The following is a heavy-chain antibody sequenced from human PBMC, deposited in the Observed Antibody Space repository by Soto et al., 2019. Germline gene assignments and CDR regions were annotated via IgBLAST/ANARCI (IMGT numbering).Heavy chain of an antibody. CDR2: ISTYNGNT. CDR1: GYMFTSYG. Sequence: QVQLVQSGAEVKKPGASIKVSCKASGYMFTSYGINWVRQAPGQGPEWMGWISTYNGNTNYAQKHQGRVTSTTDTTASTANMELKPLRSDDTAVYYCARDLGIAVAGLFQDWGQGTLVIVSS. CDR3: ARDLGIAVAGLFQD. J-gene: IGHJ1*01. V-gene: IGHV1-18*01. D-gene: IGHD6-19*01.